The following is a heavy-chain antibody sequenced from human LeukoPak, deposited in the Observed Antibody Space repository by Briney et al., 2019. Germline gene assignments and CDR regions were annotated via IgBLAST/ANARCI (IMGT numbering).Heavy chain of an antibody. J-gene: IGHJ4*02. D-gene: IGHD5-18*01. Sequence: GGSLRLSCAASGFTFSDHYMSWIRQAPGKGLEWVTYISRSGTTIYYADSVKGRFTISRDNAKNSLYLQMNSLRADDTAVYYCARDPEHTAMINFDYWGQGTLVTVSS. CDR2: ISRSGTTI. CDR1: GFTFSDHY. V-gene: IGHV3-11*01. CDR3: ARDPEHTAMINFDY.